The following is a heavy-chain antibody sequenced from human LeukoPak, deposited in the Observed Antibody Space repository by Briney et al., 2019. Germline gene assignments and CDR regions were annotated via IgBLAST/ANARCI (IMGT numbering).Heavy chain of an antibody. CDR1: GFTFSSYG. J-gene: IGHJ4*02. V-gene: IGHV3-33*01. CDR3: ARDRYDYVWGSYRYTDY. D-gene: IGHD3-16*02. CDR2: IRYDGSNK. Sequence: GGSLRLSCAASGFTFSSYGMHWVRQAPGKGLEWVAGIRYDGSNKYYADSVKGRFTISRDNSKNTLYLQMNSLRAEDTAVYYCARDRYDYVWGSYRYTDYWGQGTLVTVSS.